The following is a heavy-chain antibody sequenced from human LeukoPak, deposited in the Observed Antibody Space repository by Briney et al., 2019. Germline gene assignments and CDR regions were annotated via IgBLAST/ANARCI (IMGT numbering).Heavy chain of an antibody. Sequence: ASVKVSCKASGYTFTSYDINWVRQATGQGLEWMGWINPNSGGTNYAQKFQGRVTMTRDTSISTAYMELSRLRSDDTAVYYCARTGYSGYDPAIDYWGQGTLVTVSS. V-gene: IGHV1-2*02. J-gene: IGHJ4*02. D-gene: IGHD5-12*01. CDR3: ARTGYSGYDPAIDY. CDR2: INPNSGGT. CDR1: GYTFTSYD.